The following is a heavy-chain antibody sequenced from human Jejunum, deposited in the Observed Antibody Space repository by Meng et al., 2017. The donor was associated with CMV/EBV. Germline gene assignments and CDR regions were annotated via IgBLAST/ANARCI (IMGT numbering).Heavy chain of an antibody. V-gene: IGHV4-34*01. D-gene: IGHD3-22*01. CDR2: IDQSGST. J-gene: IGHJ4*02. CDR1: GRSFSGYY. CDR3: ARGYYDTSPFY. Sequence: SLTCAVYGRSFSGYYWSWIRQPPGKGLEWIGRIDQSGSTKYNPSLKSRVTISVDTSKNQFSLKLSSVTAADTAVYYCARGYYDTSPFYWGQGTLVTVSS.